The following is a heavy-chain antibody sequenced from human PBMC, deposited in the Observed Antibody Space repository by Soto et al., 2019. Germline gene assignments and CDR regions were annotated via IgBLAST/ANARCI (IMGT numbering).Heavy chain of an antibody. J-gene: IGHJ5*02. V-gene: IGHV4-34*01. CDR2: INHSGST. D-gene: IGHD6-19*01. Sequence: PSETLSLTCAVYGGSFSVYYWSWIRHPPGKGLEWIGEINHSGSTNYNPSLKSRVTISVDTSKNQFSLKLSSVTAADTAVYYCARGRGGSGWYGGTWFDPWGQGTLVTVSS. CDR1: GGSFSVYY. CDR3: ARGRGGSGWYGGTWFDP.